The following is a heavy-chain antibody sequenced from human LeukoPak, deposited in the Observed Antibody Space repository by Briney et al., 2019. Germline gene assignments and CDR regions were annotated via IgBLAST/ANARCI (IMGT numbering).Heavy chain of an antibody. CDR3: ARLPPYSRGYYFPDAFDI. CDR1: GGSISSSSYY. V-gene: IGHV4-39*07. J-gene: IGHJ3*02. D-gene: IGHD3-22*01. Sequence: SETLSLTCTVSGGSISSSSYYWGWIRQPPGKGLEWIGSIYYSGSTYYNPSLKSRVTISVDTSKNQFSLKLSSVTAADTAVYYCARLPPYSRGYYFPDAFDIWGQGTMVTVSS. CDR2: IYYSGST.